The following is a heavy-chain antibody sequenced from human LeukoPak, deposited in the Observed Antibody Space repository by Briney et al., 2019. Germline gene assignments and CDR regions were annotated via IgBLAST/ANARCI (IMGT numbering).Heavy chain of an antibody. J-gene: IGHJ4*02. CDR1: GGSINSHY. D-gene: IGHD5-12*01. CDR3: VRRDSGWNYLDY. V-gene: IGHV4-59*08. Sequence: KASETLSLTCAVSGGSINSHYWGWIRQPPGKGLQWIGDIYYTGKNNYNPSLKSRVTISLDTSKDHLSLNLTSVLAADTAIYYCVRRDSGWNYLDYWGQGILVTVSS. CDR2: IYYTGKN.